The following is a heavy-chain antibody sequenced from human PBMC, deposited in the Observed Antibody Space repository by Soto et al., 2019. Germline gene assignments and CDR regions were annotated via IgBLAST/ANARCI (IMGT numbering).Heavy chain of an antibody. V-gene: IGHV4-59*01. J-gene: IGHJ3*02. CDR3: ARVWGGAFDI. CDR2: IYYSGST. Sequence: PSETLALTCVVSGGSLSSYYWSWIRQPPGKGLEWIGYIYYSGSTNYNPSLKSRVTISVDTSKNQFSLKLSPVTAADKAVYYCARVWGGAFDIWGQGTMVTVSS. D-gene: IGHD3-10*01. CDR1: GGSLSSYY.